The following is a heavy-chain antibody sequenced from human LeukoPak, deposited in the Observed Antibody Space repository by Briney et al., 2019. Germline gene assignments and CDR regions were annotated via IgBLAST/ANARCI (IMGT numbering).Heavy chain of an antibody. Sequence: SETLSLTCTVSGGSISSYYWSWIRQPPGKGLEWIGYIYYSGSTNYNPSLKSRVTISVDTSKNQFSLKLSSVTAADTAVYYCARQGSRRTLSGFDFAAVGDWGQGTLVTVSS. V-gene: IGHV4-59*01. CDR1: GGSISSYY. J-gene: IGHJ4*02. CDR2: IYYSGST. CDR3: ARQGSRRTLSGFDFAAVGD. D-gene: IGHD5-12*01.